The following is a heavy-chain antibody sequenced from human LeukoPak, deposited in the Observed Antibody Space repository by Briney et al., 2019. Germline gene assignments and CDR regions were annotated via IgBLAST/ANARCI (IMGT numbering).Heavy chain of an antibody. CDR2: IYYSGST. CDR1: GGSISSYY. J-gene: IGHJ4*02. CDR3: ASTYYYGSGSYPDLYFDY. D-gene: IGHD3-10*01. Sequence: PSETLSLTCTVPGGSISSYYWSWIRQPPGKGLEWIGYIYYSGSTNYNPSLKSRVTISVDTSKNQFSLKLSSVTAADTAVYYCASTYYYGSGSYPDLYFDYWGQGTLVTVSS. V-gene: IGHV4-59*08.